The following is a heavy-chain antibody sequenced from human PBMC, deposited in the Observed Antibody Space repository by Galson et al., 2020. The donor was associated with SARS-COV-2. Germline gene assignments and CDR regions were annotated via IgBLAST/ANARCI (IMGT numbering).Heavy chain of an antibody. CDR1: GFTFSSYA. Sequence: TGGSLRLSCAASGFTFSSYAMHWVRQAPGKGLEWVAVISYDGSNKYYADSVKGRFTISRDNSKNTLYLQMNSLRAEDTAVYYCARTDGYNSPFEYWGQGTLVTVSS. CDR3: ARTDGYNSPFEY. J-gene: IGHJ4*02. D-gene: IGHD5-12*01. CDR2: ISYDGSNK. V-gene: IGHV3-30-3*01.